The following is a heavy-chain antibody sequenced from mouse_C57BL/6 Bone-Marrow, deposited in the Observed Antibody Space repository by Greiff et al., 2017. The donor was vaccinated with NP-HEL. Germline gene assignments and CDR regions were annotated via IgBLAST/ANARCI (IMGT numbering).Heavy chain of an antibody. D-gene: IGHD1-1*01. CDR3: TGSTVGRGHWYFDV. V-gene: IGHV6-3*01. CDR1: GFTFSNYW. CDR2: IRLKSDNYAT. J-gene: IGHJ1*03. Sequence: EVKLMESGGGLVQPGGSMKLSCVASGFTFSNYWMNWVRQSPEKGLEWVAQIRLKSDNYATHYAESVKGRFTISRDDSKSSVYLQMNNLRAEDTGIYYCTGSTVGRGHWYFDVWGTGTTVTVSS.